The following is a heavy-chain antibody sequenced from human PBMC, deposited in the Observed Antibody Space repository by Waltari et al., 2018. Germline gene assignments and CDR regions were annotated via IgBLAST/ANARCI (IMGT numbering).Heavy chain of an antibody. CDR1: GGTFSSYD. J-gene: IGHJ5*02. Sequence: QVQLVQSGAAAKKPGSSVKVSCKASGGTFSSYDISWLRQAPGQGLEWMGGIIPIFGTANYAQKFQGRVTITADESTSTAYMELSSLRSEDTAVYYCARVVAARTHNWFDPWGQGTLVTVSS. CDR2: IIPIFGTA. V-gene: IGHV1-69*12. D-gene: IGHD6-6*01. CDR3: ARVVAARTHNWFDP.